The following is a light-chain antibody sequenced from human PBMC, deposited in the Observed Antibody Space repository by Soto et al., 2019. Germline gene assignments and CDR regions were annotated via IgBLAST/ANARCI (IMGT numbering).Light chain of an antibody. J-gene: IGKJ5*01. V-gene: IGKV2-28*01. CDR3: MQVLQSPIT. CDR1: QSLLYSHGYDY. CDR2: LTS. Sequence: EIGMTQTKLSRPVTPGEPASISSRSSQSLLYSHGYDYLDWYLQWPGQSPQLLIYLTSNRASGVRDRFSGSGSGTDFTLKISRVEAEDVGVYYCMQVLQSPITFGQGRLLEV.